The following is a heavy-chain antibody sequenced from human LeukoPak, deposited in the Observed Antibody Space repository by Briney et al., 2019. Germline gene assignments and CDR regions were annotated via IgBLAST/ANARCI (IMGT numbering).Heavy chain of an antibody. Sequence: GGSLRLSCAASGFTFSTYGMHWVRQAPGKGLEWVAVIWYDGSNKYYAASVKGRFTVSRDNSKNTLYLQLNSLTAEDTAVYYCARGNSDAFDIWGQGTMVTVSS. CDR1: GFTFSTYG. J-gene: IGHJ3*02. V-gene: IGHV3-33*01. CDR2: IWYDGSNK. D-gene: IGHD4-23*01. CDR3: ARGNSDAFDI.